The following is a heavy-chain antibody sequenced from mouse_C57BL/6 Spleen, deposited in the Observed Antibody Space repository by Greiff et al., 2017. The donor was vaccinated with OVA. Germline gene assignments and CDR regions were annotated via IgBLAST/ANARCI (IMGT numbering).Heavy chain of an antibody. J-gene: IGHJ4*01. D-gene: IGHD1-1*01. CDR2: INPNYGTT. CDR1: GYSFTDYN. CDR3: ARADYYGSSNAMDY. V-gene: IGHV1-39*01. Sequence: EVQLQESGPELVKPGASVKISCKASGYSFTDYNMNWVKQSNGKSLEWIGVINPNYGTTSYNQKFKGKATLTVDQSSSTAYMQLNSLTSEDSAVYYCARADYYGSSNAMDYWGQGTSVTVSS.